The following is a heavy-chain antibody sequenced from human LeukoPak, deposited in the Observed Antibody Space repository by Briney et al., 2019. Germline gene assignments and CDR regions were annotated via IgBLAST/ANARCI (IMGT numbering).Heavy chain of an antibody. V-gene: IGHV1-2*02. CDR3: AREFGYYDSGDAFDI. D-gene: IGHD3-22*01. CDR1: GYTFIGYY. CDR2: INPNSGGT. J-gene: IGHJ3*02. Sequence: ASVKVSCKASGYTFIGYYMHWVRQAPGQGLEWMGWINPNSGGTNYAQKFQGRVTMTRDTSISTVYMELSSLRSEDTAVYYCAREFGYYDSGDAFDIWGQGTMVTVSS.